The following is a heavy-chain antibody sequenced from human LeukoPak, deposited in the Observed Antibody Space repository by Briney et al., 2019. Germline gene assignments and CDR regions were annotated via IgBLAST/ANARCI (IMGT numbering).Heavy chain of an antibody. J-gene: IGHJ1*01. CDR2: VSGSGGST. D-gene: IGHD3-22*01. CDR1: GFTISNYW. CDR3: AKVSYDSSGYHH. V-gene: IGHV3-23*01. Sequence: GGSLRLSCVGSGFTISNYWMHWVRQAPGKGLEWVSAVSGSGGSTYYADSVKGRFTISRDNSKNTLYLQMNSLRAEDTAVYYCAKVSYDSSGYHHWGQGTLVTVSS.